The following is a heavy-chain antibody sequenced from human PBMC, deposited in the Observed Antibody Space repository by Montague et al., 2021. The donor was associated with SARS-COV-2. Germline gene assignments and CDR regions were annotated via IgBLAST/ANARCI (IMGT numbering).Heavy chain of an antibody. Sequence: VKPTQTLTLTRSFSGFSLTTAGVAVAWIRQPPGKALEWLALIYWDDDKVYSPSLESRLTITKDTSKNQVLLTMTNMDPVDTATYFCAHRATVAGMFDYWGQGTLVTVSS. CDR1: GFSLTTAGVA. J-gene: IGHJ4*02. V-gene: IGHV2-5*02. CDR3: AHRATVAGMFDY. CDR2: IYWDDDK. D-gene: IGHD6-19*01.